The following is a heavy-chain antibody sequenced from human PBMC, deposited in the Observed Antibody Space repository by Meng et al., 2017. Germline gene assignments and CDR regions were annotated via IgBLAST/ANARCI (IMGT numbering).Heavy chain of an antibody. Sequence: GESLKISCAASGFTFSSYGMHWVRQAPGKGLEWVAVIWYDGSNKYYADSVKGRFTISRDNSKNTLYLQMNSLRAEDTAVYYCARAHYYDSSGYGYAFDIWGQGTTVTVSS. CDR3: ARAHYYDSSGYGYAFDI. CDR1: GFTFSSYG. CDR2: IWYDGSNK. J-gene: IGHJ3*02. D-gene: IGHD3-22*01. V-gene: IGHV3-33*01.